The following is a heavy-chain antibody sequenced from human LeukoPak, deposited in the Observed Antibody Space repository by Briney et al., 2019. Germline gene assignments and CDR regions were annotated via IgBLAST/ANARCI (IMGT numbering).Heavy chain of an antibody. CDR3: ARVGWNDAFDI. D-gene: IGHD1-1*01. CDR2: IYYNGST. Sequence: PSETLSLTCTVSGGSISSYYWSWIRQPPGKGLEWIGYIYYNGSTNYNPSLKSRVTISVDTSKNQFSLKLSSVTAADTAVYYCARVGWNDAFDIWGQGTMVTVSS. J-gene: IGHJ3*02. CDR1: GGSISSYY. V-gene: IGHV4-59*01.